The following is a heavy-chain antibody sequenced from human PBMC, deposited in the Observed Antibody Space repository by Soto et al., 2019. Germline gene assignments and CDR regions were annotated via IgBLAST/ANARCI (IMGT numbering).Heavy chain of an antibody. CDR3: ARESYYDSSGYPQFDY. CDR2: IYYSGST. Sequence: SETLSLTCTVSGGSISSGGYYWSWIRQHPGKGLEWIGYIYYSGSTYYNPSLKSRVTISVDTSKNQFSLKLSSVTAADTAVYYCARESYYDSSGYPQFDYWGQGTLVTVSS. J-gene: IGHJ4*02. V-gene: IGHV4-31*03. D-gene: IGHD3-22*01. CDR1: GGSISSGGYY.